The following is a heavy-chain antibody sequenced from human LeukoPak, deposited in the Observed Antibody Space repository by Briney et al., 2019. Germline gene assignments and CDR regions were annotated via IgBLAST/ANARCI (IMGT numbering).Heavy chain of an antibody. Sequence: SETLSLTCTVSGGSISSYYWSWIRQPPGKGLEWIGYIYYSGSTNYNPSLKSRVTISVDTSKNQFSLKLSSVTAADTAVYYRARGSGSTYGPDYWGQGTLVTVSS. CDR1: GGSISSYY. J-gene: IGHJ4*02. CDR2: IYYSGST. V-gene: IGHV4-59*01. CDR3: ARGSGSTYGPDY. D-gene: IGHD3-10*01.